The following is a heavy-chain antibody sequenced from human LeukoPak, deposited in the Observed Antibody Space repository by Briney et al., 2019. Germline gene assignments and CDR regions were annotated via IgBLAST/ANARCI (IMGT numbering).Heavy chain of an antibody. CDR2: FDPEDGET. CDR1: GYTLTELS. Sequence: ASVKVSCKVSGYTLTELSMHWVRQAPGKGLEWMGGFDPEDGETIYTQKFQGRVTMTEDTSTDTAYMELSSLRSEDTAVYYCATRPPPTPYSSSLAHAFDIWGQGTMVTVSS. J-gene: IGHJ3*02. D-gene: IGHD6-6*01. CDR3: ATRPPPTPYSSSLAHAFDI. V-gene: IGHV1-24*01.